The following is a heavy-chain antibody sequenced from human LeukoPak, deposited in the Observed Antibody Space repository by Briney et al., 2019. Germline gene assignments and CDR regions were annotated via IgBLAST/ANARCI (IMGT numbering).Heavy chain of an antibody. D-gene: IGHD5-18*01. CDR3: ATLVDTAMVTPHDY. CDR2: IIPILGIA. Sequence: GASVKVSRKASGGTFSSYAISWVRQAPGQGLEWMGRIIPILGIANYAQKFQGRVTITADKSTSTAYMELSSLRSEDTAVYYCATLVDTAMVTPHDYWGQGTLVTVSS. CDR1: GGTFSSYA. J-gene: IGHJ4*02. V-gene: IGHV1-69*04.